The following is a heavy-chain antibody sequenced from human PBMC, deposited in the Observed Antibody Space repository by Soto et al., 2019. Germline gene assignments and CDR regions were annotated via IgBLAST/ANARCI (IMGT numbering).Heavy chain of an antibody. J-gene: IGHJ4*02. CDR2: ISGSGGST. Sequence: EVQLLESGGGLVQPGGSLRLSCAASGFTFSSYAMSWVRQAPGKGLEWVSAISGSGGSTYYADSVKGRFTISRDNSKNTLYLQINSLRAEDTAVYYCAKQGQYSSSSNDYWGQGTLVTVSS. CDR1: GFTFSSYA. V-gene: IGHV3-23*01. D-gene: IGHD6-6*01. CDR3: AKQGQYSSSSNDY.